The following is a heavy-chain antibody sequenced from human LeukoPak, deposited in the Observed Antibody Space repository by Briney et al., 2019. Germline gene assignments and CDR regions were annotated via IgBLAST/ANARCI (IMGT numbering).Heavy chain of an antibody. V-gene: IGHV1-18*01. CDR2: ISAYNGNT. CDR3: ASGRVPAANYGMDV. CDR1: GYTFTSYG. D-gene: IGHD2-2*01. J-gene: IGHJ6*02. Sequence: ASVKVSCKASGYTFTSYGISWVRQAPGQRLEWMGWISAYNGNTNYAQKLQGRVTMTTDTSTSTAYMELRSLRSDDTAVYYCASGRVPAANYGMDVWGQGTTVTVSS.